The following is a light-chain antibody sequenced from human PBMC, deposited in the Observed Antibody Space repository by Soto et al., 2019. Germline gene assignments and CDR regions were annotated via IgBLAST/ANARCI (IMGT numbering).Light chain of an antibody. CDR1: SSNIGASYG. Sequence: QAVVTQPPSVSGAPGQTVTISCNGSSSNIGASYGIHWYQQLPGTAPRLLIYEISNRPSRVPDRFSGSKSGTSASLAITGLQAEDEADYYCQSYDSSLSGSVFGGGTKLTVL. CDR2: EIS. CDR3: QSYDSSLSGSV. V-gene: IGLV1-40*01. J-gene: IGLJ3*02.